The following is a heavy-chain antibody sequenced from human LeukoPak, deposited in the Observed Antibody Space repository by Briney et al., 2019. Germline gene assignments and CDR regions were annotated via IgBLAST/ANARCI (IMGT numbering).Heavy chain of an antibody. CDR1: RFTFSLYS. V-gene: IGHV3-48*01. Sequence: GGSLRLSCAASRFTFSLYSMNWVRQAPGKGLEWVSYISSSSSTIYYADSVKGRFTISRDNAKNSLYLQMNSLRAEDTAVYYCANLALISQSDYWGQGTLVTVSS. CDR2: ISSSSSTI. J-gene: IGHJ4*02. D-gene: IGHD2-8*01. CDR3: ANLALISQSDY.